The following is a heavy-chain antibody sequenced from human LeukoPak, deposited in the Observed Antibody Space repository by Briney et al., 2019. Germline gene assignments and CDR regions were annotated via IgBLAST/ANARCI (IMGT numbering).Heavy chain of an antibody. V-gene: IGHV3-48*03. CDR2: ISSSGRTI. D-gene: IGHD6-13*01. Sequence: GGSLRLSCAASGFTFSDYETNWVRQAPGKGLEWISYISSSGRTIYYADSVEGRFTISRDNAKNSLYLQMNSLRADDTAIYFCARDSSWHVPVPENPVAFDYWGQGTLVTVSS. CDR3: ARDSSWHVPVPENPVAFDY. J-gene: IGHJ4*02. CDR1: GFTFSDYE.